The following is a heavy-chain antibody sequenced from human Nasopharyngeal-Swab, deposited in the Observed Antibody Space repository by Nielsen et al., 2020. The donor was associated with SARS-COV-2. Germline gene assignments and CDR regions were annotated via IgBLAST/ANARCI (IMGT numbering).Heavy chain of an antibody. Sequence: GESLKISCAASGFTFNNYNFNWVRQAPGKGLEWVSSISRSSSYIYYADSVKGRFTISRDNAKNSLYLQMSSLRAEDTAVYYCARDGLDYDFWSAYFMDVWGQGTTVTVSS. D-gene: IGHD3-3*01. CDR2: ISRSSSYI. CDR3: ARDGLDYDFWSAYFMDV. CDR1: GFTFNNYN. J-gene: IGHJ6*02. V-gene: IGHV3-21*01.